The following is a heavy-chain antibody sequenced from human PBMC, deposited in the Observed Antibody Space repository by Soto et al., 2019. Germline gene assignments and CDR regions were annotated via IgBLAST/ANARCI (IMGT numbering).Heavy chain of an antibody. D-gene: IGHD2-2*01. J-gene: IGHJ5*02. Sequence: PGGSLRLSCAASGFTFSDYFMSWIRQAPGKGLEWVSFISGSSDNIKYADSVKGRFTISRDNAKNSLYLQMNSLRAEDTAGYYCVRDSARIVVVPRVDGDNWLDPWGQGTLVTVSS. CDR3: VRDSARIVVVPRVDGDNWLDP. CDR1: GFTFSDYF. V-gene: IGHV3-11*06. CDR2: ISGSSDNI.